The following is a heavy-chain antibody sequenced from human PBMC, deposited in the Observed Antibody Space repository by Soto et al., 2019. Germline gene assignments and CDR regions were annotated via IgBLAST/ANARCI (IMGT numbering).Heavy chain of an antibody. CDR3: ARGGSGWFPFAY. CDR1: GYTFIGYA. J-gene: IGHJ4*02. V-gene: IGHV1-3*01. Sequence: QVQLVQSGVEVKKPGASVKVSCKASGYTFIGYAIHWVRQAPGQRLEWMGWINAGNGNTKYSQNFQGRVTITRDTSASTAYMELSSLISEDTAVYYCARGGSGWFPFAYWGQGTLVTVSS. CDR2: INAGNGNT. D-gene: IGHD6-19*01.